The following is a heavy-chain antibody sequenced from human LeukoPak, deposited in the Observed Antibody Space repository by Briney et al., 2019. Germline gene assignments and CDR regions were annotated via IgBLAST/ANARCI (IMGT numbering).Heavy chain of an antibody. CDR3: ARGSSLGFDP. Sequence: GGALRLSCAASGFPFRSYDFHWVRQDTGKGREWVSDIGTAGDTYYPGSVKGRFTLSRENAKNSLYLQMNSLRAADTAVYYCARGSSLGFDPWGQGTLVTVSS. CDR1: GFPFRSYD. CDR2: IGTAGDT. J-gene: IGHJ5*02. V-gene: IGHV3-13*04.